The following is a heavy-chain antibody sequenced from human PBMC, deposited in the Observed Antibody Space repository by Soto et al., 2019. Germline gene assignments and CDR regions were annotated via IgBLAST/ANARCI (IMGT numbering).Heavy chain of an antibody. D-gene: IGHD5-18*01. Sequence: EVQLVESGGGLVQPGGSLRLSCVASGFTIENSVMHWVRQTPGMGLMSVSRITGAGDGTLYADSVQGRFTISRDNAKNTVYLHMTGLRVEETAVYYCARAQKWRQLSLNVFDLWGQGTTVTVSS. CDR1: GFTIENSV. V-gene: IGHV3-74*01. J-gene: IGHJ3*01. CDR2: ITGAGDGT. CDR3: ARAQKWRQLSLNVFDL.